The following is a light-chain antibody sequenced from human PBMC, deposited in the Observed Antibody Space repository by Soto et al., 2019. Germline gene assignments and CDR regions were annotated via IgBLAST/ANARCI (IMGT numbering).Light chain of an antibody. CDR3: QQLTDWPPQWT. V-gene: IGKV3-11*01. J-gene: IGKJ1*01. CDR1: QSISSY. CDR2: DAS. Sequence: EVVLTQSPDTLSLPPGERATLSCRASQSISSYLAWYQQKPGQAPRLLIYDASSRATGIPARFSGSGSGTDFTLTISSLEPEDFAVCYCQQLTDWPPQWTFGQGTKV.